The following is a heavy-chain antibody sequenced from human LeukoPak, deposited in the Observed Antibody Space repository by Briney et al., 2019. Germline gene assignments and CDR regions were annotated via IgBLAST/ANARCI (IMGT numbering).Heavy chain of an antibody. CDR3: ARVRYYGSGTYFFDY. CDR2: IYSDGST. J-gene: IGHJ4*02. V-gene: IGHV3-53*01. D-gene: IGHD3-10*01. CDR1: GFTLSSNY. Sequence: PGGSLRLSCAASGFTLSSNYMSWVRQAPGKGLESAPVIYSDGSTYYIDSVKGRFTISRDNSKNKLYLQMNSLRAEDTAVYFCARVRYYGSGTYFFDYWGQGTLVTVSS.